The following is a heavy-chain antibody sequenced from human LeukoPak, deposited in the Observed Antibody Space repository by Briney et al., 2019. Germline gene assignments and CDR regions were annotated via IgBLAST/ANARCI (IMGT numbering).Heavy chain of an antibody. J-gene: IGHJ5*02. Sequence: GGSLRLFCGASGITLRDYYMSWMRQAPGKGLEGVSYISSSGNAIYYADSVRGRLTISRDNAKNSLYLQMNSLRAEDTAVYYCARSRGVNWFDPWGQGTLVTVSS. CDR2: ISSSGNAI. V-gene: IGHV3-11*01. CDR1: GITLRDYY. CDR3: ARSRGVNWFDP. D-gene: IGHD3-16*01.